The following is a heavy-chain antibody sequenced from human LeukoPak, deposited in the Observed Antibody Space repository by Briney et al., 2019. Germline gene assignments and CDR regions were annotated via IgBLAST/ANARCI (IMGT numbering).Heavy chain of an antibody. CDR2: IYYSGST. D-gene: IGHD1-14*01. CDR1: GGSISSYY. CDR3: ARNPRAFHFDY. V-gene: IGHV4-59*01. J-gene: IGHJ4*02. Sequence: SETLSLTCTVSGGSISSYYWSWIRQPPGKGLEWIGYIYYSGSTNYNPSLKSRVTISVDTSKNQFSLKLSSVTAADTAVYYCARNPRAFHFDYWGQGTLVTVSS.